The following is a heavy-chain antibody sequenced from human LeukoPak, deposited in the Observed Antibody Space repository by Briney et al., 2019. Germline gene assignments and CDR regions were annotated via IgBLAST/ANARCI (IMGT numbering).Heavy chain of an antibody. V-gene: IGHV3-23*01. Sequence: GGSLRLSCAASGFTFSSYAMSWVRQAPGKGLEWISAISGSGGSTYYADSVKGRFTISRDNSKNTLYLQMNSLRAEDTAVYYCAKDLGSRWDFDAWGQGTLVTVSS. CDR3: AKDLGSRWDFDA. CDR1: GFTFSSYA. J-gene: IGHJ4*02. D-gene: IGHD1-26*01. CDR2: ISGSGGST.